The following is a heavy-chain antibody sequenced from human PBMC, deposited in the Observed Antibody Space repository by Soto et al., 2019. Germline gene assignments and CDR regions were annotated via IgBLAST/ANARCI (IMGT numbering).Heavy chain of an antibody. J-gene: IGHJ4*02. CDR3: ARREYNDGWGPFDY. CDR1: GVSISSSNYF. D-gene: IGHD6-19*01. V-gene: IGHV4-39*01. Sequence: KPSETLSLTCTVSGVSISSSNYFWGWIRQPPGRGLEWIASIHNTGSTYYNLSLKSRVTISIDTSKRQFSLKLSSVTAADTAMYYCARREYNDGWGPFDYWGQGTLVTVSS. CDR2: IHNTGST.